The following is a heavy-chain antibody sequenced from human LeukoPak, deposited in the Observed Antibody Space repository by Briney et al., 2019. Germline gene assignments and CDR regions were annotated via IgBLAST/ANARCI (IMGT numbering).Heavy chain of an antibody. CDR2: IYPGDSDT. V-gene: IGHV5-51*01. CDR3: ATLGRVAASWDY. D-gene: IGHD5-12*01. CDR1: GYGFTSYW. Sequence: GESQKISCKGSGYGFTSYWISWVRQMPGEGLGWMGNIYPGDSDTRYSPSFQGQVTISADKSISTAYLQWSSLKASDTAMYYCATLGRVAASWDYWGQGTLVTVSS. J-gene: IGHJ4*02.